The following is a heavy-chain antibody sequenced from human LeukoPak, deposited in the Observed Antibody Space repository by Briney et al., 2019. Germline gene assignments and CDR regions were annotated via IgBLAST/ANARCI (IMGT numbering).Heavy chain of an antibody. V-gene: IGHV4-34*01. J-gene: IGHJ4*02. D-gene: IGHD5-12*01. CDR2: INHSGST. CDR1: GGSFSGYY. CDR3: ASGGRDGYKFDY. Sequence: SETLSLTCAVYGGSFSGYYWSWIRQPPGKGLEWIGEINHSGSTNYNPSLKSRVTISVDTSKNQFSLKLSSVTTADTAVYYCASGGRDGYKFDYWGQGTLVTVSS.